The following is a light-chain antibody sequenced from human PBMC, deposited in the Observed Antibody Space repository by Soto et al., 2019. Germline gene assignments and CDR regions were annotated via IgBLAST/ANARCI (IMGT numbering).Light chain of an antibody. V-gene: IGKV1-39*01. CDR3: QQSYSSPHT. Sequence: DIQMTQSPSSLSASVGDRVTSTCRASQSISSYLNWYQQKPGKAPKLLIYAASNLQSWVPSTFSASGSGTDFTLTISSLQPEDFATYFCQQSYSSPHTFGQGTRLE. J-gene: IGKJ5*01. CDR1: QSISSY. CDR2: AAS.